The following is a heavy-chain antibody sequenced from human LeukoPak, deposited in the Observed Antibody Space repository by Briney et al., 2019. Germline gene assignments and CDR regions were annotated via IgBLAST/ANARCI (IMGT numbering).Heavy chain of an antibody. D-gene: IGHD3-22*01. CDR2: MKPNPGKT. CDR3: ARSAEISGYWPKVVVDV. V-gene: IGHV1-8*01. J-gene: IGHJ6*02. CDR1: GYTFNNYD. Sequence: AAVKVSCKASGYTFNNYDINWLRRATGQGLEWMGWMKPNPGKTGYAQNFQGRVTMTSNTSISTAYMELSSLRSDDTAVYYCARSAEISGYWPKVVVDVWGQGTTVTVSS.